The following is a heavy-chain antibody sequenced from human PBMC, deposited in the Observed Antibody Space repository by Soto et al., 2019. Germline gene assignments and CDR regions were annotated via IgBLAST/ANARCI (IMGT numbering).Heavy chain of an antibody. CDR1: GGSIKSSSYY. CDR2: IYYSGST. V-gene: IGHV4-39*01. J-gene: IGHJ4*02. D-gene: IGHD3-9*01. CDR3: ARHLTKRDILTGLKSPAYYFDY. Sequence: PSETLSLTCTVSGGSIKSSSYYWGWIRQPPGKGLEWIGSIYYSGSTYYNPSLKSRVTISVDTSKNQFSLKLSSVTAADTAVYYCARHLTKRDILTGLKSPAYYFDYWGQGTLVTVSS.